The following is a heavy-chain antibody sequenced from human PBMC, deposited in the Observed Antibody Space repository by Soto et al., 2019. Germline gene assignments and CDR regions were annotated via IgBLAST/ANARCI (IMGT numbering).Heavy chain of an antibody. CDR2: ISYDGSKK. V-gene: IGHV3-30*03. D-gene: IGHD1-26*01. CDR1: GFTFTNHG. CDR3: ARGLGLYYFDY. Sequence: GGSLRLSCAASGFTFTNHGMHWVRQAPGKGLEWVAVISYDGSKKYYIDSVKGRFTISRDNSKNTLFLQMNSLRAEDTAVYYCARGLGLYYFDYWGQGTLVTVSS. J-gene: IGHJ4*02.